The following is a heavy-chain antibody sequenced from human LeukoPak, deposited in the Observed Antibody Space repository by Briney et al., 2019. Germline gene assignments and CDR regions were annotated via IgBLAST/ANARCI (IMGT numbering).Heavy chain of an antibody. CDR3: ARNPVTGSNPKFDY. J-gene: IGHJ4*02. CDR1: GDSITNYY. CDR2: IYSSGST. D-gene: IGHD3-9*01. V-gene: IGHV4-4*07. Sequence: SETLSLTCTVSGDSITNYYWSWIRQPAGKGLEWIGRIYSSGSTNYNPPLKRRVTMSIDTSKNQFSLELTSVTAADTAVYYCARNPVTGSNPKFDYWGQGTLVTVSS.